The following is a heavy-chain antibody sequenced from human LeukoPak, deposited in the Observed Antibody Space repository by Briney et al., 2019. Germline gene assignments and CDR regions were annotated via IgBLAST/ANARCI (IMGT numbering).Heavy chain of an antibody. CDR3: AKDLGDYYDSSGYIADY. D-gene: IGHD3-22*01. CDR1: GFTFSSYG. Sequence: GGSLRLSCAASGFTFSSYGMHWVRQAPGKGLQWVAFIRYDGSKKYYADSVKGRFTISRDNSKNTLYLQMNSLRAEDTAVYYCAKDLGDYYDSSGYIADYWGQGTLVTVSS. CDR2: IRYDGSKK. J-gene: IGHJ4*02. V-gene: IGHV3-30*02.